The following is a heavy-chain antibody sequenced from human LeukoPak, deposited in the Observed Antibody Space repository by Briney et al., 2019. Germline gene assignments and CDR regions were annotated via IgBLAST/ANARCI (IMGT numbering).Heavy chain of an antibody. V-gene: IGHV3-15*01. CDR2: IKSKTDSGTT. D-gene: IGHD5-12*01. CDR3: TTDRPPTRYSGYLYYFDY. J-gene: IGHJ4*02. CDR1: GFTFSNAW. Sequence: GGSLRLSCAASGFTFSNAWMSWVRQAPGKGLEWVGRIKSKTDSGTTDYTAPVKGTFTIARDESKNTLYLQMNSLKTEDSAVYYCTTDRPPTRYSGYLYYFDYWGQGTLVTVSS.